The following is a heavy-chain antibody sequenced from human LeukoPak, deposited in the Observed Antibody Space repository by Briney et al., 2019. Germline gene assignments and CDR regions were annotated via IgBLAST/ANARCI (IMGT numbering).Heavy chain of an antibody. D-gene: IGHD6-19*01. CDR2: INHSGST. J-gene: IGHJ4*02. V-gene: IGHV4-34*01. Sequence: RTSETLSLTCAVYGGSFSGYYWSWIRQPPGKGLEWIGEINHSGSTNYNPSLKSRVTISVDTSKNQFSLKLSSVTAADTAVYYCARIPCDSSGWCYYFDYWGQGTLVTVSS. CDR3: ARIPCDSSGWCYYFDY. CDR1: GGSFSGYY.